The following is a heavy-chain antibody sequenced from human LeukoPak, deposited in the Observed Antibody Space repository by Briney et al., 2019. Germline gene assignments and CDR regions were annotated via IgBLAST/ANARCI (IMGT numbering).Heavy chain of an antibody. V-gene: IGHV1-2*02. CDR1: GYTFTGYY. Sequence: ASVKVSCKASGYTFTGYYMHWVRQAPGQGLEWMGWINPNSGGTNYAQKFQGRVTMTRDTSISRAYMELSRLRSDDTAVYYCARSTAMVNGDLDYWGQGTLVTVSS. CDR2: INPNSGGT. D-gene: IGHD5-18*01. J-gene: IGHJ4*02. CDR3: ARSTAMVNGDLDY.